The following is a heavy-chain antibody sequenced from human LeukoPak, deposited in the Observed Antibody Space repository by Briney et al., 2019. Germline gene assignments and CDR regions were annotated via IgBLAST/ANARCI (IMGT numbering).Heavy chain of an antibody. CDR3: AKDRKWSYYGFDY. CDR1: EFXFSDCG. Sequence: GGSLRLSCAASEFXFSDCGIHWVRQAPGKGLEWVALISNDGSHRYYADSAKGRFTISRDNSKNTLYLEVNSLRVEDTAVYYCAKDRKWSYYGFDYWGQGTLVTVSS. CDR2: ISNDGSHR. J-gene: IGHJ4*02. D-gene: IGHD3-10*01. V-gene: IGHV3-30*18.